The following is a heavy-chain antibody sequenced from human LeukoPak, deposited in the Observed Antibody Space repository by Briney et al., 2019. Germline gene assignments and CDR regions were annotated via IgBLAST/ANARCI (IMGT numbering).Heavy chain of an antibody. CDR1: GGSVSSGSYY. Sequence: SETLSLTCTVSGGSVSSGSYYWSWIRQPPGKGLEWIGYIYYSGSTNQNSSLKSRVTISVDTSKNQFSLKLSSVTAADTAVYYCARRYSSGWYYYFDHWGQGTLVTVSS. CDR2: IYYSGST. V-gene: IGHV4-61*01. CDR3: ARRYSSGWYYYFDH. D-gene: IGHD6-19*01. J-gene: IGHJ4*02.